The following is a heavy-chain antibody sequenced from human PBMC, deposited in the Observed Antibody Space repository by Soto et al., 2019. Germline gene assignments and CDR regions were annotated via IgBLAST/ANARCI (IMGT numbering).Heavy chain of an antibody. CDR1: GFTFSSSA. J-gene: IGHJ4*02. Sequence: SVKVSCKASGFTFSSSAVQWVRQARGQRLEWIGWIVFGSGYTDYAQKFQDRVTITRDMSTSTAYMELSSLSSEDTAVYYCAADPYYYDSSNYYSFDYWGQGTLVTVSS. V-gene: IGHV1-58*01. CDR2: IVFGSGYT. D-gene: IGHD3-22*01. CDR3: AADPYYYDSSNYYSFDY.